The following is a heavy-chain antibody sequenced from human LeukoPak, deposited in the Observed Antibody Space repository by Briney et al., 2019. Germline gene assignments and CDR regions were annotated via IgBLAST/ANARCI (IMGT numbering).Heavy chain of an antibody. CDR3: ASSSDSRGWNNY. J-gene: IGHJ4*02. CDR2: IIPIFGTA. V-gene: IGHV1-69*05. CDR1: GGTFSSYA. D-gene: IGHD6-19*01. Sequence: GASVKVSCKASGGTFSSYAISWVRQAPGQGLEWMGGIIPIFGTANYAQKFQGRVTITTDESTSTAYMELSSLGSEDTAVYYCASSSDSRGWNNYWGQGTLVTVSS.